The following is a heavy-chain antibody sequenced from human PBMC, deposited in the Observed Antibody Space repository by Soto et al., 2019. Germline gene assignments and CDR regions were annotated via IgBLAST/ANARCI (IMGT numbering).Heavy chain of an antibody. D-gene: IGHD7-27*01. CDR2: ISSSSSYI. J-gene: IGHJ4*02. Sequence: PGGSLRLSCAASGFTFSSYSMNWVRQAPGKGLEWVSSISSSSSYIYYADSVKGRFTISRDNAKNSLYLHMNSLRAEDTAVYYCATLTGNIDYWGQGTLVTVSS. CDR3: ATLTGNIDY. CDR1: GFTFSSYS. V-gene: IGHV3-21*01.